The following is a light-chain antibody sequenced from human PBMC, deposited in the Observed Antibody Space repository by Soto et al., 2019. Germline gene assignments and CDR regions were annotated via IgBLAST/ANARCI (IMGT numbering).Light chain of an antibody. CDR3: AAWDGSLNNVL. V-gene: IGLV1-44*01. CDR2: ANN. J-gene: IGLJ2*01. Sequence: QSVLTQPPSASGTPGQRVSISCSGSGSSIGTNTVNWYRQLPGTAPKLLIYANNQRHSGVPDRFSGSKSGTSASLAISGLQSEDEAEYYCAAWDGSLNNVLFGGWTQLTVL. CDR1: GSSIGTNT.